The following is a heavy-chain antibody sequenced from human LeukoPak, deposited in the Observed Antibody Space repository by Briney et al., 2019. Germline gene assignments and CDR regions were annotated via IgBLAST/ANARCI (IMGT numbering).Heavy chain of an antibody. CDR3: ARYTSSGLEY. J-gene: IGHJ4*02. Sequence: SETLSLTCTVSCGSVSGYYWSWIRRPPGKGLEWIGCIYYTGSTNSNPSLKSRVTISVDTSKNQFSLKLSSVTAADTAVYHCARYTSSGLEYWGQGTLVTVSS. D-gene: IGHD6-19*01. V-gene: IGHV4-59*08. CDR2: IYYTGST. CDR1: CGSVSGYY.